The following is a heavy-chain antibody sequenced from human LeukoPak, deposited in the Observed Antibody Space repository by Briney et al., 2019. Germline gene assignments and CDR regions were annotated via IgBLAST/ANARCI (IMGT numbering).Heavy chain of an antibody. V-gene: IGHV4-59*01. Sequence: PSETLSLTCTVSGGSISSYYWSWLRQPPGKGLEWIGYIYYSGSTNYNPSLKSRVTISVDTSKNQSSLKLSSVTAADTAVYYCARYVDTAMANRGWFDPWGQGTLVTVSS. D-gene: IGHD5-18*01. J-gene: IGHJ5*02. CDR3: ARYVDTAMANRGWFDP. CDR1: GGSISSYY. CDR2: IYYSGST.